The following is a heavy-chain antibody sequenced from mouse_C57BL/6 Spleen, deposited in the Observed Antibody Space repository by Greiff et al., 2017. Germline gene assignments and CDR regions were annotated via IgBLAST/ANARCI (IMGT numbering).Heavy chain of an antibody. CDR1: GFTFSDYG. CDR2: ISSGSSTI. J-gene: IGHJ4*01. CDR3: ARPDGNYRYYAMDY. Sequence: EVQVVESGGGLVKPGGSLKLSCAASGFTFSDYGMHWVRQAPEKGLEWVAYISSGSSTIYYADTVKGRFTISRDNAKNTLFLQMTSLRSEDTAMYYCARPDGNYRYYAMDYWGQGTSVTVSS. D-gene: IGHD2-1*01. V-gene: IGHV5-17*01.